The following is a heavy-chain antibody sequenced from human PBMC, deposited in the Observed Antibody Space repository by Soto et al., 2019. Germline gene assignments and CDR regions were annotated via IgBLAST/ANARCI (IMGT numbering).Heavy chain of an antibody. CDR3: ARTKGYCSGGSCGPGIVRDYYYYMDV. V-gene: IGHV5-51*01. Sequence: GESLKISCKGSGYSFTSYWIGWVRQMPGKGLEWMGIIYPGDSDTRYSPSFQGQVTISADKSISTAYLQWSSLKASDTAMYYCARTKGYCSGGSCGPGIVRDYYYYMDVWGKGTTVTVSS. CDR2: IYPGDSDT. J-gene: IGHJ6*03. CDR1: GYSFTSYW. D-gene: IGHD2-15*01.